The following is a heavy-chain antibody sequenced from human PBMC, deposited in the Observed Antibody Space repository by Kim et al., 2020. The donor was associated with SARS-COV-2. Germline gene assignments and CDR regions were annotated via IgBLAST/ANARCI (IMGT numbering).Heavy chain of an antibody. Sequence: GGSLRLSCAASGFTFSSYGMHWVRQAPGKGLEWVAVIWYDGSNKYYADSVKGRFTISRDNSKNTLYLQMNSLRAEDTAVYYCAKYISVLDTAMAEGGFDYWGQGTLVTVSS. V-gene: IGHV3-33*06. CDR1: GFTFSSYG. D-gene: IGHD5-18*01. J-gene: IGHJ4*02. CDR3: AKYISVLDTAMAEGGFDY. CDR2: IWYDGSNK.